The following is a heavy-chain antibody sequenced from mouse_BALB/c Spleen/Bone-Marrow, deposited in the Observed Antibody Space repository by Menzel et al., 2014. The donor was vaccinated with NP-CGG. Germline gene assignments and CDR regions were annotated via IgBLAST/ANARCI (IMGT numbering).Heavy chain of an antibody. CDR2: IRNKANGYTT. Sequence: EVKLVESGGGLVQPGGSLRLSCATSGFTFTDYYMSWVRQPPGKALEWLGFIRNKANGYTTEYSASVKGRFTISRDNSQSILYLQMNTLRAEDSATYYCARDRGLTYFDYLGQGTTLTVSS. CDR1: GFTFTDYY. J-gene: IGHJ2*01. D-gene: IGHD2-4*01. V-gene: IGHV7-3*02. CDR3: ARDRGLTYFDY.